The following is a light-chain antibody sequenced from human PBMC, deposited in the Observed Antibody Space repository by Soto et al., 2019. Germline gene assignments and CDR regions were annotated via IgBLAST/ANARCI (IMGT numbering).Light chain of an antibody. V-gene: IGKV3-20*01. CDR2: CAS. CDR1: QSVSSSY. Sequence: EIVLTQSPGTLSLSPGERATLSCRASQSVSSSYLAWYQQKPGQAPRVLIYCASIRATGIPDRFSGSGSGTDFTLTISRLEPEDFAVEFCQQYGNPPPNAFGQGTKVEIK. J-gene: IGKJ2*01. CDR3: QQYGNPPPNA.